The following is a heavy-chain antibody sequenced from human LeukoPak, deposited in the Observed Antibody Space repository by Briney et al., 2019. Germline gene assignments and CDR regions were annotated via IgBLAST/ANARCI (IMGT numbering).Heavy chain of an antibody. V-gene: IGHV4-59*01. CDR3: ARPFSTNGFSGFDI. J-gene: IGHJ3*02. CDR1: GGSISSYY. Sequence: SETLSLTCTVSGGSISSYYWSWIRQPPGKGLEWIGYIYYSGSTNYNPSLKSRVTISVDTSKNQFSLKLSSVTAADTAVYYCARPFSTNGFSGFDIWGQGTMVTVSS. CDR2: IYYSGST. D-gene: IGHD2/OR15-2a*01.